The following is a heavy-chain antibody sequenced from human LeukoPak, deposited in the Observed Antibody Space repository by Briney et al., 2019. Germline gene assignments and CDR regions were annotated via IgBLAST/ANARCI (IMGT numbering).Heavy chain of an antibody. V-gene: IGHV4-39*01. CDR2: IYYSGST. D-gene: IGHD3-9*01. CDR3: ARHYYDILTGYYGGRYFDY. J-gene: IGHJ4*02. CDR1: GGSISSSSYY. Sequence: SETLSLTCAVSGGSISSSSYYWGWIRQPPGKGLEWIGSIYYSGSTYYNPSLKSRVTISVDTSKNQFSLKLSSVTAADTAVYYCARHYYDILTGYYGGRYFDYWGQGTLVTVSS.